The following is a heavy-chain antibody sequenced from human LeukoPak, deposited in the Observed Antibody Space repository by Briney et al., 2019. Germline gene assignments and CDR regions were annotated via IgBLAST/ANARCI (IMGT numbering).Heavy chain of an antibody. Sequence: ASVKVSCKVSGYTLTELSMHWVRQAPGKGLEWMGGFHPEDGETIYAQKFQGRVTMTEDTSTDTAYMELSSLRSEDTAVYYCATPYYYDSCDFVGYFDYWGQGTLVTVSS. J-gene: IGHJ4*02. V-gene: IGHV1-24*01. D-gene: IGHD3-22*01. CDR1: GYTLTELS. CDR3: ATPYYYDSCDFVGYFDY. CDR2: FHPEDGET.